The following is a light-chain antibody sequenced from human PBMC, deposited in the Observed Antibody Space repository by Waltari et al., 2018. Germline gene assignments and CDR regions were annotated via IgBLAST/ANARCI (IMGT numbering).Light chain of an antibody. V-gene: IGKV1-5*03. CDR3: QQYNFYPWT. CDR1: QSISTW. Sequence: DIQMTQSPSTLSASVGDRVTITCRASQSISTWLAWYQQKPGNAPKFLIYKASNLESGVPSRFSGRGSGREFTLTISSLQPEDSATYYCQQYNFYPWTFGQGTKVEVQ. J-gene: IGKJ1*01. CDR2: KAS.